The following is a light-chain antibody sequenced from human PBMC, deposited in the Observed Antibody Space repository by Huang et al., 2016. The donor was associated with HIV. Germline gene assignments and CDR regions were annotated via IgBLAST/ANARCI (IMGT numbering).Light chain of an antibody. Sequence: DIQMTQSPSSLSASVGDRVTINCRASQSIDRYLNWYQQKPGRAPNVLIYAASNTKSGVPTRFSGTGSGTDFTLTISSLQPEDFAIYYCQQSYTTSRTFGQGTKVEMK. V-gene: IGKV1-39*01. CDR3: QQSYTTSRT. CDR2: AAS. J-gene: IGKJ1*01. CDR1: QSIDRY.